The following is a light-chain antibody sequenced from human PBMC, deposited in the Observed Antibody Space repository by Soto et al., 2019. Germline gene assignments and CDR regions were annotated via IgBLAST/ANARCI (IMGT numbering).Light chain of an antibody. V-gene: IGKV3-20*01. CDR3: QHYGSSPFT. Sequence: EIVLTQSPGTLSLSPGERATLSCRASQSFSSSYLAWYQQKPGQAPRLLIYGASSSATGIPDRFSGSGSGTDFTLTISRLEPEDFAVYYCQHYGSSPFTFGPGTKVDI. CDR1: QSFSSSY. CDR2: GAS. J-gene: IGKJ3*01.